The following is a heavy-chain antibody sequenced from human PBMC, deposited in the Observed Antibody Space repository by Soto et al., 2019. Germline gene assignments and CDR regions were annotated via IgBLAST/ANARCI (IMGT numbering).Heavy chain of an antibody. D-gene: IGHD6-13*01. CDR3: AKASGSSWPYYFDS. Sequence: EVQLLESGGGLVQPGWSLRLSCAASGFSFSSYVMAWVRQTPGKGLEWVSAMTSGGDTYYPDSVKGRFTISRDNSENTLYLQMNSLRAEDTAVYYCAKASGSSWPYYFDSWGQGTLVTVSS. CDR2: MTSGGDT. V-gene: IGHV3-23*01. CDR1: GFSFSSYV. J-gene: IGHJ4*02.